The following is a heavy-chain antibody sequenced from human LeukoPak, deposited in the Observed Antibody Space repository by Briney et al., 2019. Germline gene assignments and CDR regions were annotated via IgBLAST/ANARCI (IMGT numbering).Heavy chain of an antibody. J-gene: IGHJ6*02. CDR3: ARNNGMDV. CDR1: GFALSSHW. CDR2: VNRDGSET. Sequence: GSLRLSCAASGFALSSHWMTWVRQVPGRGLEWVANVNRDGSETYYLDSVKGRFTISKDNAKNSLYLQMNSLRAEDTALYHCARNNGMDVWGQGTTVIVSS. V-gene: IGHV3-7*03.